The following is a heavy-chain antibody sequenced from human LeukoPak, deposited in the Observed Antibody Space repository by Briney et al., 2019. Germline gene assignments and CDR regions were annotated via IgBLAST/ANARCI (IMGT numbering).Heavy chain of an antibody. J-gene: IGHJ4*02. CDR2: IKQDGTEK. D-gene: IGHD3-22*01. V-gene: IGHV3-7*01. CDR1: GFSFSGYW. CDR3: ARRYDSSVTSTNGHFDY. Sequence: GGSLRLSCAASGFSFSGYWMSWVRQAPGKGLEWVANIKQDGTEKYYVDSVKGRFTISRDNAKNSLYLQMNSLRVEDTAVYYCARRYDSSVTSTNGHFDYWGQGTLVTVSS.